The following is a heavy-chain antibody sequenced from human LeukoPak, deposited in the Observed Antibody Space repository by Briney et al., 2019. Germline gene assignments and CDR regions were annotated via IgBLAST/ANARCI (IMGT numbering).Heavy chain of an antibody. CDR3: ASVNKLERGEVDY. D-gene: IGHD1-1*01. CDR2: ISSSSSYI. Sequence: GGSLRLSCAASGFTFSSYSMNWVRQAPGKGLEWVSSISSSSSYIYYADSVEGRFTISRDNAKNSLYLQMNSLRAEDTAVYYCASVNKLERGEVDYWGQGTLVTVSS. V-gene: IGHV3-21*01. CDR1: GFTFSSYS. J-gene: IGHJ4*02.